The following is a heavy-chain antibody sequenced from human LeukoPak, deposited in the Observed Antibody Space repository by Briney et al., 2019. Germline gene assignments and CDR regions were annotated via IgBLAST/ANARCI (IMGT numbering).Heavy chain of an antibody. J-gene: IGHJ4*02. V-gene: IGHV3-74*01. CDR2: INSDGSST. D-gene: IGHD2-15*01. CDR3: AKAGAVVVVAAKYFDY. CDR1: GFTFSGFW. Sequence: GGSLRLSCAASGFTFSGFWMHWVRQTPGKGLVGVSRINSDGSSTNYADSVKGRFTISRDNSKNTLYLQMNSLRAEDTAVYYCAKAGAVVVVAAKYFDYWGQGTLVTVSS.